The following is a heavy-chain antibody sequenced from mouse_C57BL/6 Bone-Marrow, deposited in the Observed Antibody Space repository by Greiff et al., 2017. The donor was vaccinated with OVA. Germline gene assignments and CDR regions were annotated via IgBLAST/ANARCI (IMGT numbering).Heavy chain of an antibody. CDR1: GYAFTNYL. V-gene: IGHV1-54*01. CDR2: INPGSGGT. Sequence: QVQLQQSGAELVRPGTSVQVSCKASGYAFTNYLIEWVKQRPGQGLEWIGVINPGSGGTNYNEKFKGKATLTADKSSSTAYMQRSSLTYEDAAVYFCARRYFDGWGTGTTVTVSA. J-gene: IGHJ1*03. CDR3: ARRYFDG.